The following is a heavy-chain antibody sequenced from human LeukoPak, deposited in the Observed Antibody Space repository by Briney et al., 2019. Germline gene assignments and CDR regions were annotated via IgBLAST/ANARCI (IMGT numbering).Heavy chain of an antibody. CDR2: INPSGGST. D-gene: IGHD4-23*01. CDR3: ARRRPGGAFDY. Sequence: PSVKVSCKASGYTFTSYYMHWVRQAPGHGLEWMGIINPSGGSTSYAQKFPGRVTMTRDTSTRTVYMELSSLRSEDTAVYYCARRRPGGAFDYWGQGTLVTVSS. J-gene: IGHJ4*02. CDR1: GYTFTSYY. V-gene: IGHV1-46*01.